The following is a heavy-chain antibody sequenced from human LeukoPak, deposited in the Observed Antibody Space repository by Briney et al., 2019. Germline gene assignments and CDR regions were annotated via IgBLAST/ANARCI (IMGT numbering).Heavy chain of an antibody. CDR1: GFILRSYA. V-gene: IGHV3-23*01. Sequence: GGSLRLSCVGSGFILRSYAMSWVRQAPGKGLEWVSAMSSSDDGRYYAASVRGRFTISRDTSRSTLYLQMNSLRAEDAAVYYCAKAPVTSCRGAFCYPFDYWGQGTPVTVSS. CDR2: MSSSDDGR. D-gene: IGHD2-15*01. CDR3: AKAPVTSCRGAFCYPFDY. J-gene: IGHJ4*02.